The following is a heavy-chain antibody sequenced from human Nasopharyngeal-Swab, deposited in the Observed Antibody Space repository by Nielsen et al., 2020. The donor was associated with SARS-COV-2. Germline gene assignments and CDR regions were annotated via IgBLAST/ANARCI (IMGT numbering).Heavy chain of an antibody. J-gene: IGHJ4*02. CDR1: GFTFSHCW. CDR3: ARGACRDGYNYLIDY. V-gene: IGHV3-74*01. D-gene: IGHD5-24*01. Sequence: GASLKISCAASGFTFSHCWTHCVRQTPGQGLVWVARVDYGGSTTNYADSVKGRFTISRDNAKSTLYLQMNSLGAEDTAVYYCARGACRDGYNYLIDYCGQGTLVTVSS. CDR2: VDYGGSTT.